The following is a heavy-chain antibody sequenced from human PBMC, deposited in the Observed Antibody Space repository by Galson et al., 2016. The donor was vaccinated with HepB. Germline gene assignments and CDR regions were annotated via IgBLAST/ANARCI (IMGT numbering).Heavy chain of an antibody. Sequence: QSGAEVKKPGESLRISCKGSGYDFPTFWLGWVRQLPGQGLEWMGIIYPEDSDTRYSPSLQGQVTISADTSINTAYLQWDSLKASDSGIYYCARPKPGDGYNWAYWGQGTLVTVSS. CDR2: IYPEDSDT. D-gene: IGHD5-24*01. CDR1: GYDFPTFW. J-gene: IGHJ4*02. CDR3: ARPKPGDGYNWAY. V-gene: IGHV5-51*01.